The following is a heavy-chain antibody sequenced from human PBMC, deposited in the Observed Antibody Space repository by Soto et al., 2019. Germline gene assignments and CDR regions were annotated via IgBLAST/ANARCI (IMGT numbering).Heavy chain of an antibody. D-gene: IGHD3-16*01. CDR3: AKSAGSNAYYPNDY. CDR2: ISGSGIST. J-gene: IGHJ4*02. CDR1: GFTFSSYA. V-gene: IGHV3-23*01. Sequence: EGQLLESGGGLVQPGGSLRLSCAASGFTFSSYAMTWVRQAPGKGLEWVSSISGSGISTYHADSVKGRFTISRDNSKNTLYLQMNSLRAEDAAVYYCAKSAGSNAYYPNDYWGQGTLVTVSS.